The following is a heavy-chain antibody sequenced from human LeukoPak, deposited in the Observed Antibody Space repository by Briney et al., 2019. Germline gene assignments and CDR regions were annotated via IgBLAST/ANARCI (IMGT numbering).Heavy chain of an antibody. CDR2: TYYSGST. V-gene: IGHV4-59*01. CDR3: ASRSGRNYYGMDV. J-gene: IGHJ6*02. Sequence: SETLSLTCTVSGGSISSYYWNWIRQPPGKGLEWIGYTYYSGSTNYNPSLKSRVTISVDTSKEQFSLTLTSVTAADTAVYYCASRSGRNYYGMDVWGQGTTVTVSS. D-gene: IGHD3-10*01. CDR1: GGSISSYY.